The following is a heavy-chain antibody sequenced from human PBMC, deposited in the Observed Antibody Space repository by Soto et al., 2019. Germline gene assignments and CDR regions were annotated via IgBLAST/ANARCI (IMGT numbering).Heavy chain of an antibody. CDR2: ISYDGSNK. Sequence: GGSLRLSCAASGFTFSSYAMHWVRQAPGKGLEWVAVISYDGSNKYYADSVKGRFTISRDNSKNTLYLQMNSLRAEDTAVYYCVKDKSNEELSIYYYNGLDVWGQGTTVTVSS. D-gene: IGHD3-16*02. V-gene: IGHV3-30-3*01. J-gene: IGHJ6*02. CDR1: GFTFSSYA. CDR3: VKDKSNEELSIYYYNGLDV.